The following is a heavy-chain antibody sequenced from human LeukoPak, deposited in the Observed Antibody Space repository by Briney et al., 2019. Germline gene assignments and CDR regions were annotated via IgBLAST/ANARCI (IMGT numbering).Heavy chain of an antibody. J-gene: IGHJ6*03. CDR3: ARLGYCSSTSCYWYLGYYYYYMDV. D-gene: IGHD2-2*01. Sequence: ASVKVSCKASGYTFTSYGISWVRQAPGQGLEWMGWISAYNGNTNYAQKLQGRVTMTTDTSTSTAYMELRSLRSDDTAVYYCARLGYCSSTSCYWYLGYYYYYMDVWGKGTRVTVSS. V-gene: IGHV1-18*01. CDR1: GYTFTSYG. CDR2: ISAYNGNT.